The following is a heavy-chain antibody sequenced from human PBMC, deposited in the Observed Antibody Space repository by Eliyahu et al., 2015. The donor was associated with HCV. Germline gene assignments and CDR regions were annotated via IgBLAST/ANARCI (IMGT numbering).Heavy chain of an antibody. V-gene: IGHV4-39*01. Sequence: YGNPSLKSRVTISVDTSKNQFSLKLSSVTAADTAVYYCARLPFTMIVVPNDLDYWGQGTLVTVSS. D-gene: IGHD3-22*01. CDR3: ARLPFTMIVVPNDLDY. J-gene: IGHJ4*02.